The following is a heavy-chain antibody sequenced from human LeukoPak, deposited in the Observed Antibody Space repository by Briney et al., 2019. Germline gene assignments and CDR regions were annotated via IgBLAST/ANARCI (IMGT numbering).Heavy chain of an antibody. J-gene: IGHJ5*02. Sequence: SQTLSLTCDVSGDSVSNKNGAWNWIRQSPSRGLEWLGRTYFRSECHTDYAVSVKGRIAITADTSKNQFSLQLASVTPEDTAVYYCASGWALSWGQGSLVTVSS. CDR1: GDSVSNKNGA. D-gene: IGHD1-26*01. CDR3: ASGWALS. CDR2: TYFRSECHT. V-gene: IGHV6-1*01.